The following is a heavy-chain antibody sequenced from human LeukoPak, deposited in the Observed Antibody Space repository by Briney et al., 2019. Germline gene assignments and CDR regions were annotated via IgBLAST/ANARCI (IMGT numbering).Heavy chain of an antibody. J-gene: IGHJ4*02. CDR3: ARQDGGRDLDFDY. D-gene: IGHD1-26*01. V-gene: IGHV5-51*01. CDR2: IYPDDSDT. CDR1: GYSFTNYW. Sequence: GESLKISCKGSGYSFTNYWIAWVRQMPGKGLEWMGSIYPDDSDTKYSPSFQGQVTISADQSITTAYLRWSSLKASDTAMYYCARQDGGRDLDFDYWGQGTLVTVSS.